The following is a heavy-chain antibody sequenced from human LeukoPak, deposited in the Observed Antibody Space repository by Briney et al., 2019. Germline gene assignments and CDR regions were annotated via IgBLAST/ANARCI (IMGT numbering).Heavy chain of an antibody. Sequence: GGSLRLSCAASGFTFSSYSMNWVRQAPGKGLEWVSSISSSSSYIYYADSVKGRFTISRDNAKNSLYLQMNSLRAEDTAVYYCAGLRSCWYPNYYYGMDVWGQGTTVTVSS. CDR3: AGLRSCWYPNYYYGMDV. CDR1: GFTFSSYS. D-gene: IGHD6-19*01. CDR2: ISSSSSYI. V-gene: IGHV3-21*01. J-gene: IGHJ6*02.